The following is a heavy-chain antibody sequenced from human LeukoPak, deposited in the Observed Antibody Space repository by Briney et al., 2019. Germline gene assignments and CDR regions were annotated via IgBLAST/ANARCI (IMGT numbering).Heavy chain of an antibody. CDR3: ARLGSIAAAGTPDY. Sequence: GGSLRLSCAASGFTFSFYWMSWVRLAPGKGLEWVANIKPDGSQKYYVDSMEGRFTVSRDNAKNSLYLQMNSLRGEDTAVYYCARLGSIAAAGTPDYWGQGTLVTVSS. D-gene: IGHD6-13*01. CDR1: GFTFSFYW. V-gene: IGHV3-7*02. J-gene: IGHJ4*02. CDR2: IKPDGSQK.